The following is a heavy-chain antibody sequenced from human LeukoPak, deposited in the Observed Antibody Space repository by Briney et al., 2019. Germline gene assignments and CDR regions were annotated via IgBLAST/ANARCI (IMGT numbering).Heavy chain of an antibody. D-gene: IGHD4-11*01. J-gene: IGHJ4*02. CDR2: IYYTGST. CDR3: ARQSYYSNYD. Sequence: KPSETLSLTCTVSCGSISSSSYYWGWIRQPPGKGLEWIGTIYYTGSTDYNPSLKSRVTISIDTSKNQFSLKLSSVTAAETAVYYCARQSYYSNYDWGQGTLVTVSS. V-gene: IGHV4-39*01. CDR1: CGSISSSSYY.